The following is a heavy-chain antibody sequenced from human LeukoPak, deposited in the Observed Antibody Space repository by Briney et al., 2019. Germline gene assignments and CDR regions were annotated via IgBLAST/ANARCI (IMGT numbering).Heavy chain of an antibody. V-gene: IGHV4-61*02. Sequence: SETLSLTCTVSGGSISSGSYYWSWIRQPAGKGLEWIGRIYTSGSTNYNPSLKSRVTISVDTSKNQFSLKLSSVTAADTAVYYCARTLTYYYDSSGYYAFDIWGQGTMVTVSS. CDR3: ARTLTYYYDSSGYYAFDI. CDR2: IYTSGST. D-gene: IGHD3-22*01. J-gene: IGHJ3*02. CDR1: GGSISSGSYY.